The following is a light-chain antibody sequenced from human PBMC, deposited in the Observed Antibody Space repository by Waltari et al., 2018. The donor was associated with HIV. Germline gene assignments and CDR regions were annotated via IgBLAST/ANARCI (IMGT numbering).Light chain of an antibody. J-gene: IGLJ1*01. CDR3: SSYTSSSTLV. V-gene: IGLV2-14*01. Sequence: QSALTQPASVSGSPGPSITISCTGPSSDVGGDNYVSCYQQHPGKAPKLMIYEVSNRPSGVSNRFSGSKSGNTASLTISGLQAEDEADYYCSSYTSSSTLVFGTGTKVTVL. CDR2: EVS. CDR1: SSDVGGDNY.